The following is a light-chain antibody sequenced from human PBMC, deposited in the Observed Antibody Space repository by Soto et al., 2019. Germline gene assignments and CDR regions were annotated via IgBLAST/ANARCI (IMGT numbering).Light chain of an antibody. CDR3: QQYGSSPLMYT. Sequence: EIVLTQSPGTLSLSPGERATLSCRASQSVSSSYLAWYQQKPGQAPRLLIYGASSRATGIPDRFSGSGSGQDCNLAISRLEPADCAVYYCQQYGSSPLMYTFGQGTKLEIK. CDR1: QSVSSSY. CDR2: GAS. V-gene: IGKV3-20*01. J-gene: IGKJ2*01.